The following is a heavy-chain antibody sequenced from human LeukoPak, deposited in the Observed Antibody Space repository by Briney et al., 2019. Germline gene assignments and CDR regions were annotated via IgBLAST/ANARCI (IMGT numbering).Heavy chain of an antibody. CDR1: GGSISSYY. CDR2: IYTSGST. V-gene: IGHV4-4*07. J-gene: IGHJ4*02. D-gene: IGHD3-3*01. Sequence: PSETLSLTCTVSGGSISSYYWSWIRQPAGKGLEWIGRIYTSGSTNYNPSLKSRVTMSVDTSKNQFSLKLSSVTAADTAVYYCARVRFLEWLLPDYYFDYWGQGTLVTVSS. CDR3: ARVRFLEWLLPDYYFDY.